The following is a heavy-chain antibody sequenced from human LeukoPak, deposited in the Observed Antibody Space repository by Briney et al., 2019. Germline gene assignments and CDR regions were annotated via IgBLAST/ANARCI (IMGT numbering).Heavy chain of an antibody. V-gene: IGHV3-23*01. J-gene: IGHJ4*02. Sequence: GGSLRLSCAASGFTFRSTAMNWVRQAPGMGLQWVSTITGSGDNTYYIDSVKGRFTISRDNSKNTLYLQVNSLRAEDTAVYYCAKGGKWDVTPFDYWGQGTLVTVSS. D-gene: IGHD1-26*01. CDR3: AKGGKWDVTPFDY. CDR1: GFTFRSTA. CDR2: ITGSGDNT.